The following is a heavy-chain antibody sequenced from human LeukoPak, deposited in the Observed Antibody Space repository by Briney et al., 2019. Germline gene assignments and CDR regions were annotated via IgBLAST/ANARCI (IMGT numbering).Heavy chain of an antibody. CDR2: INHSGST. J-gene: IGHJ5*02. CDR3: ARGWRDIVLMFDP. V-gene: IGHV4-34*01. Sequence: PSGTLSLTCAVYGGSFSGYYWSWIRQPPGKGLEWIGEINHSGSTNYNPSLKSRVTMSVDTSKNQFSLKLSSVTAADTAVYYCARGWRDIVLMFDPWGQGTLVTVSS. D-gene: IGHD2-8*01. CDR1: GGSFSGYY.